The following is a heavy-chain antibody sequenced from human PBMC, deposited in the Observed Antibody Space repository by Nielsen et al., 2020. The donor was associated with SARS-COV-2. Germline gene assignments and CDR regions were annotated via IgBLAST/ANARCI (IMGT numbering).Heavy chain of an antibody. CDR2: VSASGGST. Sequence: GGPLRLSCAASGFTFNIYAMAWVRRAPGRGLQWVTGVSASGGSTYYTDSVKGRFSISRDNSKNTLYLQMHSLRAEDTAVYYCAKESRRATTHAFDIWGQGTMVTVSS. CDR1: GFTFNIYA. V-gene: IGHV3-23*01. J-gene: IGHJ3*02. D-gene: IGHD1-26*01. CDR3: AKESRRATTHAFDI.